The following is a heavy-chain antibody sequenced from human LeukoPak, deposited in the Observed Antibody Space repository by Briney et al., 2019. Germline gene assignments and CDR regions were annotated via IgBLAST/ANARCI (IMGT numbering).Heavy chain of an antibody. J-gene: IGHJ1*01. D-gene: IGHD3-10*02. CDR2: IYHSGST. Sequence: SETLSLTCTVSGYSISSGYYWGWIRQPPGKGLEWIGSIYHSGSTYYNPSLKSRVTISVDTSKNQFSLKLSSVTAADTAVYYCAKATMSLNAEYFQHWGQGTLVTVSS. V-gene: IGHV4-38-2*02. CDR3: AKATMSLNAEYFQH. CDR1: GYSISSGYY.